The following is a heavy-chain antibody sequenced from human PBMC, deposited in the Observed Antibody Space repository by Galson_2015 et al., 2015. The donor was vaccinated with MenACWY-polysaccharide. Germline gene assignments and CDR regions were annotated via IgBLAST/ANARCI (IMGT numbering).Heavy chain of an antibody. V-gene: IGHV5-51*03. CDR3: ASAADCSSTSCEVEYFDY. D-gene: IGHD2-2*01. CDR2: IYPGDSDT. CDR1: GYSFTSYW. J-gene: IGHJ4*02. Sequence: QSGAEVKKPGESLTISCKGSGYSFTSYWIGWVRQMPGKGLEWMGIIYPGDSDTRYSPSFQGQVTISADKSISTAYLQWSSLKASDTAMYYCASAADCSSTSCEVEYFDYWGQGTLVTVSS.